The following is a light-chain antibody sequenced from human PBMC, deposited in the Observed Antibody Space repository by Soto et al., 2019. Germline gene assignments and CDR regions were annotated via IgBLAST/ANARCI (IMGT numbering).Light chain of an antibody. CDR3: SAYAGSNNFV. Sequence: QSALTQPRSVSGSPGQSVTVSCTGTSSDVGGYNYVSWYQHHPGKAPKLIVYDVTQRPSGIPDRFSGSKSGNTASLTISGLQTEDEADYYCSAYAGSNNFVFGSGTKVTVL. J-gene: IGLJ1*01. CDR1: SSDVGGYNY. CDR2: DVT. V-gene: IGLV2-11*01.